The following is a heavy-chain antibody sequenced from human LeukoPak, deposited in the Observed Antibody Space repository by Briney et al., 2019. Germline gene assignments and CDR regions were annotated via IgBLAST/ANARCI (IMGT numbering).Heavy chain of an antibody. Sequence: GGSLRLSCAASGFTFSSYAMSWVRQAPGKGLEWVSAISGSGGSTYYADSVKGRFTISRDNSKNTLYLQMNSLRAEDTAVYYCAKGFGHIVVATAIGYWGQGTLVTVSS. CDR3: AKGFGHIVVATAIGY. D-gene: IGHD2-21*02. V-gene: IGHV3-23*01. CDR2: ISGSGGST. CDR1: GFTFSSYA. J-gene: IGHJ4*02.